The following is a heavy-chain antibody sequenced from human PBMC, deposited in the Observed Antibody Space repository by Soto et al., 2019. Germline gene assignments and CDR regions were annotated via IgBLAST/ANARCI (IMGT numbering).Heavy chain of an antibody. CDR1: GGTFSSYA. CDR2: IIPIFGTA. Sequence: QVQLVQSGAEVKKPWSSVKVSCKASGGTFSSYAISWVRQAPGQGLEWMGGIIPIFGTANYAQKCQGRATMNADESTGTADRALSSLRTEDTAVYYCARDPRYYNGSGSYCQHPRCGGRDVWGEGTTVTVSS. J-gene: IGHJ6*04. V-gene: IGHV1-69*01. D-gene: IGHD3-10*01. CDR3: ARDPRYYNGSGSYCQHPRCGGRDV.